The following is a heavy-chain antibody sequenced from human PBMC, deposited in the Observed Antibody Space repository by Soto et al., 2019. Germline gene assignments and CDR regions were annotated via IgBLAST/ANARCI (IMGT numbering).Heavy chain of an antibody. D-gene: IGHD1-26*01. CDR1: GFTFSSYG. Sequence: PGGSLRLSFAASGFTFSSYGMHWVRQAPGKGLEWVEFISYDGSNKYYADSVKVRFTISRDNSNNTLYLQMNSLRAEDTAVYYCANPLSSSGNYFSLGXWGQGTLVTVSX. CDR3: ANPLSSSGNYFSLGX. J-gene: IGHJ4*02. CDR2: ISYDGSNK. V-gene: IGHV3-30*18.